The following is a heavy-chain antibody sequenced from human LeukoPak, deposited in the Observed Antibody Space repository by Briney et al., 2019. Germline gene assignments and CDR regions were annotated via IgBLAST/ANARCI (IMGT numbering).Heavy chain of an antibody. J-gene: IGHJ3*02. D-gene: IGHD2-21*02. V-gene: IGHV4-59*01. Sequence: SETLSLTCTVSGGSISSYYWRWIRQPPGKGLEWIGYIYYSGSTNYNPSLKSRVTISVDTSKNQFSLKLSSVTAADTAVYYCARGRWVVTDPLDAFDIWGQGTMVTVSS. CDR3: ARGRWVVTDPLDAFDI. CDR2: IYYSGST. CDR1: GGSISSYY.